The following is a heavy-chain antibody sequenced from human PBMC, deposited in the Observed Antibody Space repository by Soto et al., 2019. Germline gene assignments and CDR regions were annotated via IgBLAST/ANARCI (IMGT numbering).Heavy chain of an antibody. Sequence: QVQLQQSGPGLVTPSQTLSLTCAIFGDSVSGHSVAWNWIRQFPSRGLEWVGRTYYRSKWFNDYAASVKSRITVNPDTSKNQVTLQLSSVTPEDTAVYYCARGQYYAFDYWGQGTLVTVSS. V-gene: IGHV6-1*01. CDR1: GDSVSGHSVA. D-gene: IGHD3-10*01. CDR3: ARGQYYAFDY. J-gene: IGHJ4*02. CDR2: TYYRSKWFN.